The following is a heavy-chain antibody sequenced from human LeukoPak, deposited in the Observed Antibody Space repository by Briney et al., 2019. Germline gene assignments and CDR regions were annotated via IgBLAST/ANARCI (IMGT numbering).Heavy chain of an antibody. J-gene: IGHJ4*02. CDR2: IYSGGST. CDR3: ARDGGYSGYDFDY. D-gene: IGHD5-12*01. Sequence: GGSLRLSCAASGFTVSSNYMSWVRQAPGKRLEWVSVIYSGGSTYYADSVKGRFTISRDNSKNTLYLQMNSLRAEDTAVYYCARDGGYSGYDFDYWGQGTLVTVSS. V-gene: IGHV3-53*01. CDR1: GFTVSSNY.